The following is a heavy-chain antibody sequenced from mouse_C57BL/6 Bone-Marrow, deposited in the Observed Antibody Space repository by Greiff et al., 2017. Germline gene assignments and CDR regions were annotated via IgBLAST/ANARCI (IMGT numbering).Heavy chain of an antibody. CDR3: ARGGNWGEAFAY. D-gene: IGHD4-1*01. CDR1: GYTFTDYN. J-gene: IGHJ3*01. V-gene: IGHV1-22*01. Sequence: EVQLQQSGPELVKPGASVKMSCKASGYTFTDYNMHWVKQSHGKSLEWIGYINPNNGGTSYNQKFKGKATLTVNKSSSTAYMELRSLTSEDSAVYYCARGGNWGEAFAYWGQGTLVTVSA. CDR2: INPNNGGT.